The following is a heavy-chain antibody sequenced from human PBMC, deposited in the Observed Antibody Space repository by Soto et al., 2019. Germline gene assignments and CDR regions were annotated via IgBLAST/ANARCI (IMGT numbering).Heavy chain of an antibody. V-gene: IGHV3-23*01. CDR3: AKVVHYYDSSGYYELVDY. Sequence: EVQLLESGGGLVQPGGSLRLSCAASGFTFSSYAMNWVRQAPGKGLEWVSAISGSGGSTNYADSVKGRFTISRDNSKNTLYLQMNSRRAEDTAVYYCAKVVHYYDSSGYYELVDYWGQGTLVTVSS. CDR1: GFTFSSYA. D-gene: IGHD3-22*01. J-gene: IGHJ4*02. CDR2: ISGSGGST.